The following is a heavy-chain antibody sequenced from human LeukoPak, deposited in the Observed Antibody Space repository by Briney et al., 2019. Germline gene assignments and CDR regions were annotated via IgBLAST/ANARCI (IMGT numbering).Heavy chain of an antibody. CDR2: IVGSGGNPYSDEST. CDR3: ARAMLRFLEWSSLDY. Sequence: GGSLRLSCAASGFTFVNYGMSWVRQAPGKGLEWVSAIVGSGGNPYSDESTFYADSVKGRFTISRDNSKNTLYLQMHSLRAEDTAVYYCARAMLRFLEWSSLDYWGQGTLVTVSS. V-gene: IGHV3-23*03. CDR1: GFTFVNYG. J-gene: IGHJ4*02. D-gene: IGHD3-3*01.